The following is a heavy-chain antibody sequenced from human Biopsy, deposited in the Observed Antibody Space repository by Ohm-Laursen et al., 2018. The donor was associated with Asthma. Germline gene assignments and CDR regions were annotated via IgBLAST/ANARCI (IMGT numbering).Heavy chain of an antibody. CDR2: INPNSGGT. J-gene: IGHJ4*02. V-gene: IGHV1-2*06. Sequence: ASVKVSCKASGGTFSSNSINWVRQAPGQGLEWMGRINPNSGGTNYAQKFQGRVTMTTDTSTSTAYTELRSLRSDDTAVYYCARHRGYCTGGSCYPDFDYWGQGTLVTVSS. CDR1: GGTFSSNS. CDR3: ARHRGYCTGGSCYPDFDY. D-gene: IGHD2-15*01.